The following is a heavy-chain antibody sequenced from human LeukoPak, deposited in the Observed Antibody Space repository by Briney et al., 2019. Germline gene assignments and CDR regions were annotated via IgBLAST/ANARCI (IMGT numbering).Heavy chain of an antibody. J-gene: IGHJ4*02. CDR2: VSDSGSST. CDR3: AKRVSYSSGSYFDY. Sequence: GSLRLSCAASGFTFSSYAMSWVRQAPGRGLEWVSIVSDSGSSTYYADSVKGRFTISRDNSKNTLYLQMNSLRAEDSAIYYCAKRVSYSSGSYFDYWGQGTLVTVSS. CDR1: GFTFSSYA. V-gene: IGHV3-23*01. D-gene: IGHD3-10*01.